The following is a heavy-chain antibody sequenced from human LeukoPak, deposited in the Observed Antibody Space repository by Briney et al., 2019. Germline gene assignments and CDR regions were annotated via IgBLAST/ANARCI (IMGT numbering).Heavy chain of an antibody. Sequence: GGSLRLSCAASGFTFSSYWMSWVRQAPGKGLEWVAVISYDGSNKYYADSVKGRFTISRGNSKNTLYLQMNSLRAEDTAVYYCAKANTLWFATEDYFDYWGQGTLVTVSS. D-gene: IGHD3-10*01. V-gene: IGHV3-30*18. J-gene: IGHJ4*02. CDR2: ISYDGSNK. CDR1: GFTFSSYW. CDR3: AKANTLWFATEDYFDY.